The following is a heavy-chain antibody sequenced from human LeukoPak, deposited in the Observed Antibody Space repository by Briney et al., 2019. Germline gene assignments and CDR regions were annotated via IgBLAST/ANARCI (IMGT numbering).Heavy chain of an antibody. D-gene: IGHD3-10*01. Sequence: GGSLRLSCAASGFTFNTHNMIWVRQTPGKGLEWTSYMTSSSGTIYYADSVKGRFTISRDNAKNSLYLQMNSLRDEDTAVYYCARVGRYYGSGIYSGFDYWGQGTLVTVSS. CDR1: GFTFNTHN. J-gene: IGHJ4*02. CDR2: MTSSSGTI. V-gene: IGHV3-48*02. CDR3: ARVGRYYGSGIYSGFDY.